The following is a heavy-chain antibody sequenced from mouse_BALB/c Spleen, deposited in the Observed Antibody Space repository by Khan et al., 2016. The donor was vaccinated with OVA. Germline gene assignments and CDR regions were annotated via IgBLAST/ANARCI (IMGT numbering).Heavy chain of an antibody. CDR3: ARTARIKY. CDR2: ISYSGST. CDR1: GYSITSGYG. J-gene: IGHJ2*01. D-gene: IGHD1-2*01. V-gene: IGHV3-2*02. Sequence: EVKLEESGPGLVKPSQSLSLTCTVTGYSITSGYGWNWTRQFPGNKLEWMGYISYSGSTNYNPSLKSRISITRDTSKNQFFLQLNSVTTEDTATYYCARTARIKYWGQGTTLTVSS.